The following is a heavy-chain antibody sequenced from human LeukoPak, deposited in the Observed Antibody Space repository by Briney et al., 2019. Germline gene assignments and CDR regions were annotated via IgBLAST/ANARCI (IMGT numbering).Heavy chain of an antibody. J-gene: IGHJ2*01. V-gene: IGHV3-53*01. CDR1: GFTVSTNY. CDR2: LYSGESA. Sequence: GGSLRLSCAASGFTVSTNYMNWVRQAPGRGLEWVSILYSGESAYYSDSVKGRLTVSRDSSKNTLFLQMTALRAEDTAVYYCARVGDHYHWYLDVWGRGTLVRVSS. CDR3: ARVGDHYHWYLDV. D-gene: IGHD3-10*01.